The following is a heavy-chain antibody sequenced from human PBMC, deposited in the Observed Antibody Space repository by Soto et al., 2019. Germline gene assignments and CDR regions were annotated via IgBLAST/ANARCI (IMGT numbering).Heavy chain of an antibody. CDR2: INGGNGNT. CDR1: GYTFTNYA. CDR3: ARDGAVTGNINFDY. Sequence: QVQLVQSGADVKKPGASVKVSCKASGYTFTNYAMHWVRQAPGQRLEWMGWINGGNGNTKYSQKFRDRVTITRDTSASTAYMELSSLTSEDAGVYYCARDGAVTGNINFDYWGQGTLVTGSS. J-gene: IGHJ4*02. V-gene: IGHV1-3*01. D-gene: IGHD6-19*01.